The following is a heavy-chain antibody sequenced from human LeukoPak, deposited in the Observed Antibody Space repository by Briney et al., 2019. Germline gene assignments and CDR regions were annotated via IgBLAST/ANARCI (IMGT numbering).Heavy chain of an antibody. J-gene: IGHJ6*02. Sequence: GGSLRLSCAASGFTFSSYSMNWVRQAPGKGLEGVSYISSSSSTIYYADSVKGRFTISRDNAKNSLYLQMNSLRAEDTAVYYCARDPKQLGNYYYYYGMDVWGQGTTVTVSS. CDR2: ISSSSSTI. CDR3: ARDPKQLGNYYYYYGMDV. D-gene: IGHD6-13*01. CDR1: GFTFSSYS. V-gene: IGHV3-48*01.